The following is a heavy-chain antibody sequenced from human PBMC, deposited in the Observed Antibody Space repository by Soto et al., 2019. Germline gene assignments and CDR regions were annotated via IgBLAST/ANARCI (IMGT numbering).Heavy chain of an antibody. Sequence: VQVVESGGGLVQPGGSLRLSCAASGFTFNRYPLYWVRQAAGKGLVWVSRINSDGSGFYADSVKGRFTISRDNAKDTLSLQMNSLRVEDTAVYFCVRENGGYWGQGTLVTVSS. V-gene: IGHV3-74*01. CDR2: INSDGSG. D-gene: IGHD2-8*01. CDR3: VRENGGY. CDR1: GFTFNRYP. J-gene: IGHJ4*02.